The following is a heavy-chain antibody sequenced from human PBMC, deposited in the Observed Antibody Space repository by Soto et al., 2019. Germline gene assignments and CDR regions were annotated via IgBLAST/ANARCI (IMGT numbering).Heavy chain of an antibody. J-gene: IGHJ4*02. CDR1: GYTFTSYD. D-gene: IGHD2-21*01. CDR2: MNPNSGYT. V-gene: IGHV1-8*01. Sequence: ASVKVSCKASGYTFTSYDINWVRQATGQGLEWMGWMNPNSGYTGHAQKFQGRVTMTRDTSTSTAYMELSSLRSEDTAVYYCARVSGSIDYWGQGTLVTVSS. CDR3: ARVSGSIDY.